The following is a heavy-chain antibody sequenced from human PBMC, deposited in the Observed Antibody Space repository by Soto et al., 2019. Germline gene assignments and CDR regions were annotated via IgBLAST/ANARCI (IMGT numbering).Heavy chain of an antibody. Sequence: ASVKVSCKAPGGTFSSYTISWVRQAPGQGLEWMGRIIPILGIANYAQKFQGRVTITADKSTSTAYMELSSLRSEDTAVYYCARVKTIFGVVPNPNWFDPWGQGTLVTVSS. J-gene: IGHJ5*02. CDR1: GGTFSSYT. CDR2: IIPILGIA. CDR3: ARVKTIFGVVPNPNWFDP. D-gene: IGHD3-3*01. V-gene: IGHV1-69*02.